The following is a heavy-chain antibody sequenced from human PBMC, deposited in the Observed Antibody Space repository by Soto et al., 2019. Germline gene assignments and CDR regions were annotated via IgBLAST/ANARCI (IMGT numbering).Heavy chain of an antibody. V-gene: IGHV1-3*01. J-gene: IGHJ4*02. CDR3: ARDLSIPARSSVDFDY. Sequence: ASVKVSCKASGYTFTSYAMHWVRQAPGQRLEWMGWINAGNGNTKYSQKLQGRVTITRDTSASTAYMELSSLRSDDTAVYYCARDLSIPARSSVDFDYWGQGTLVTVSS. D-gene: IGHD6-6*01. CDR2: INAGNGNT. CDR1: GYTFTSYA.